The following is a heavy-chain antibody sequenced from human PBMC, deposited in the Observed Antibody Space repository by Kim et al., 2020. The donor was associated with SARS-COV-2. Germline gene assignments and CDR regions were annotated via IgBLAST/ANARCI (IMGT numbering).Heavy chain of an antibody. D-gene: IGHD6-13*01. J-gene: IGHJ6*02. CDR1: GGSFSGYY. Sequence: SETLSLTCAVYGGSFSGYYWSWIRQPPGKGLEWIGEINHSGSTNYNPSLKSRVTISVDTSKNQFSLKLSSVTAADTAVYYCARGRYRIAAAYELYYYGMDVWGQGTTVTVSS. CDR3: ARGRYRIAAAYELYYYGMDV. CDR2: INHSGST. V-gene: IGHV4-34*01.